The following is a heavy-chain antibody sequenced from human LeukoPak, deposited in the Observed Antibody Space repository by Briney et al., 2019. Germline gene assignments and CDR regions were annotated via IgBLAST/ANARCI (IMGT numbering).Heavy chain of an antibody. V-gene: IGHV3-30*02. CDR1: GLTFSSYG. Sequence: PGGSLRLSCAASGLTFSSYGMHWVRQAPGKGLEWVAFIRYDGSNKYYADSVKGRFTISRDNSKNTLYLQMNSLRAEDTAVYYCAKPLAAAGIMYYFDYWGQGTLVTVSS. J-gene: IGHJ4*02. D-gene: IGHD6-13*01. CDR2: IRYDGSNK. CDR3: AKPLAAAGIMYYFDY.